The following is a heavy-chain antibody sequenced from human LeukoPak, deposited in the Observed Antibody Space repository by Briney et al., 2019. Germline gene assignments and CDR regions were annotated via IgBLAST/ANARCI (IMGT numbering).Heavy chain of an antibody. Sequence: GGSLRLPCAPSGFPFNSFWIHWSPKVPGKGLVWVSGINNDGTATFYADSVKGRFTISRDNAKNTVYLQLNGLRAEDTSVYFCATVSEYWGQGTLVTVSS. CDR2: INNDGTAT. CDR3: ATVSEY. V-gene: IGHV3-74*01. CDR1: GFPFNSFW. J-gene: IGHJ4*02.